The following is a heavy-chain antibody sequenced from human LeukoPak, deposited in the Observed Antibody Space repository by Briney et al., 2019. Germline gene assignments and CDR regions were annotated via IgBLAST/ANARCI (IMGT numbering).Heavy chain of an antibody. Sequence: ASVKVSCKASGGTFSNFAISWVRQAPGQGLQWMGGIIPIFGTASYAQKFQGRVTITTDESTSTAYMELRSLRSEDTAVYYCARAQGDYRNFNNKWFDPRGQGTLVTVSS. CDR3: ARAQGDYRNFNNKWFDP. J-gene: IGHJ5*02. CDR2: IIPIFGTA. CDR1: GGTFSNFA. V-gene: IGHV1-69*05. D-gene: IGHD4-11*01.